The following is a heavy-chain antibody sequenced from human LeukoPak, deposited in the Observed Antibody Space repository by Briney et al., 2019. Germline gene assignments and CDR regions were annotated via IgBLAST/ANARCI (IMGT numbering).Heavy chain of an antibody. CDR2: ISYDGSNK. V-gene: IGHV3-30*18. J-gene: IGHJ5*02. D-gene: IGHD5-18*01. Sequence: GGSLRLSCAASGFTFSSSSMSWVRQAPGKGLEWVAVISYDGSNKYYADSVKGRFTISRDNSKNTLYLQMNSLRAEDTAVYYCAKEGNSRGYSYGFRLSWGQGTLVTVSS. CDR1: GFTFSSSS. CDR3: AKEGNSRGYSYGFRLS.